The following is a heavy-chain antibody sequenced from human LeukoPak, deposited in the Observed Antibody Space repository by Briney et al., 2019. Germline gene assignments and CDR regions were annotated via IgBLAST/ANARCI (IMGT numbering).Heavy chain of an antibody. CDR1: GFTVSSNY. CDR3: ARGPYSSGWYWGVFDY. J-gene: IGHJ4*02. D-gene: IGHD6-19*01. V-gene: IGHV3-53*01. Sequence: QPGGSLRLSCAASGFTVSSNYMSWVRQAPGKGLEWVSVIYSGGSTYYADSVKGRFTISRDNSKNTLYLQMNSLRAEDTAVYYCARGPYSSGWYWGVFDYWGQGTLVTVSS. CDR2: IYSGGST.